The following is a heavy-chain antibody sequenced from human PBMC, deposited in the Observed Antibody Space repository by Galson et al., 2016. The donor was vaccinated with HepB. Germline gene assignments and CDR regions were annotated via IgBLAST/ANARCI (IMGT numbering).Heavy chain of an antibody. J-gene: IGHJ6*02. D-gene: IGHD3-10*01. CDR3: ARTTRGGLYYFYGMDV. V-gene: IGHV1-18*01. CDR1: GYLFKNYG. Sequence: SVKVSCKASGYLFKNYGINWVRQAPGQGLEWLGWIRADKGDPNPAQKFQDRVSLTTDTSTNTAYMELRNLRSDDTAVYYCARTTRGGLYYFYGMDVWGQGTTVIVSS. CDR2: IRADKGDP.